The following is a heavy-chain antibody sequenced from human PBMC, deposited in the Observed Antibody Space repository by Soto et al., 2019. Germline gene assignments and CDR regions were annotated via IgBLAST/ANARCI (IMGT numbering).Heavy chain of an antibody. Sequence: VASVKVSCKASGGTFSSYTISWVRQAPGQGLEWMGRIIPILGIANYAQKFQGRVTITADKSTSTAYMELSSLRSEDTAVYYCARSVVVVAAPANWGQGTLVTVSS. D-gene: IGHD2-15*01. CDR2: IIPILGIA. CDR3: ARSVVVVAAPAN. V-gene: IGHV1-69*02. J-gene: IGHJ4*02. CDR1: GGTFSSYT.